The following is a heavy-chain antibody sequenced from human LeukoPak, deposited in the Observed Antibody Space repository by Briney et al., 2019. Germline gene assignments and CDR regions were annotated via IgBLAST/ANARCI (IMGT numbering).Heavy chain of an antibody. Sequence: GRSLRLSCAASGFTFDDYAMHWVRQAPGKGLEWVSGISWNSGSIGYADSVKGRFTISRDNAKNSLYLQMNSLRAEDTALYYCAKVRYYDSSGYPSRGAFDIWGQGTMVTVSS. J-gene: IGHJ3*02. CDR1: GFTFDDYA. CDR3: AKVRYYDSSGYPSRGAFDI. D-gene: IGHD3-22*01. V-gene: IGHV3-9*01. CDR2: ISWNSGSI.